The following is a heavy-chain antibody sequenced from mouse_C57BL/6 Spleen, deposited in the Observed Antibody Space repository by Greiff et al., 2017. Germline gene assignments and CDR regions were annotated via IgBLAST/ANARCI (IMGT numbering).Heavy chain of an antibody. J-gene: IGHJ2*01. D-gene: IGHD2-4*01. CDR3: ARVGIYYDFNFDY. CDR2: IDPNSGGT. Sequence: QVHVKQPGAELVKPGASVKLSCKASGYTFTSYWMHWVKQRPGRGLEWIGRIDPNSGGTKYNEKFKSKATLNVDKPSSTAYMQLSSLTSEDSAVYYCARVGIYYDFNFDYWGQGTTLTVAS. CDR1: GYTFTSYW. V-gene: IGHV1-72*01.